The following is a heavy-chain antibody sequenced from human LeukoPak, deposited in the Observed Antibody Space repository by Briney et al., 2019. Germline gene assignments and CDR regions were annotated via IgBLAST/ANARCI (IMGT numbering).Heavy chain of an antibody. V-gene: IGHV1-69*13. CDR1: GGTFTSYA. CDR2: IIPIFGTA. J-gene: IGHJ5*02. Sequence: SVKVSCKASGGTFTSYAISWVRQAPGQGLEWMGGIIPIFGTANYAQKFQTRVTITADGSTSTAYMELSSLRSEDTAVYYCARGSSNHYDFRSWGQGTLVTVSS. D-gene: IGHD3-3*01. CDR3: ARGSSNHYDFRS.